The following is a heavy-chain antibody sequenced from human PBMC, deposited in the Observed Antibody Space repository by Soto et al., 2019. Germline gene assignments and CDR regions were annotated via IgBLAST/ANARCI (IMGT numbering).Heavy chain of an antibody. J-gene: IGHJ4*02. CDR1: GFTFSSYE. CDR3: ARDLSGWDFDY. V-gene: IGHV3-48*03. D-gene: IGHD6-25*01. CDR2: ISSSGSNI. Sequence: VGSLRLSFAASGFTFSSYEMNWVRQAPGKGLEWVSYISSSGSNIYYADSVKGRFTISRDNAKNSLYLQMNSLRAEDTAVYYCARDLSGWDFDYWGQGTLVTVSS.